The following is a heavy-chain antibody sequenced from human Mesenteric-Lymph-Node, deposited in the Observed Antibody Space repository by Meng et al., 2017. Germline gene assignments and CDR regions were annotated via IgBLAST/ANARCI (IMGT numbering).Heavy chain of an antibody. D-gene: IGHD3-10*01. Sequence: GESLKISCAASGFTFSSYAMHWVRQAPGKGLEWVAVISYDGSNKYYADSVKGRFTISRDNSKNTLYLQMNSLRAEDTAVYYCARDVTPPFSITMVRGVIGYYGMDVWGQGTTVTVSS. CDR2: ISYDGSNK. J-gene: IGHJ6*02. CDR1: GFTFSSYA. V-gene: IGHV3-30*07. CDR3: ARDVTPPFSITMVRGVIGYYGMDV.